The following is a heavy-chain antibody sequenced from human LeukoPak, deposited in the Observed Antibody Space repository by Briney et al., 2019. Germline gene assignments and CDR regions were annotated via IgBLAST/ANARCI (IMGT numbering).Heavy chain of an antibody. J-gene: IGHJ4*02. CDR1: GGSISSSSYY. D-gene: IGHD3-10*01. V-gene: IGHV4-39*01. CDR3: ARQIWFGESGYDY. Sequence: SETLSLTCTVSGGSISSSSYYWGWIRQPPGKGLEWIGSIYYSGSTYYNPSLKSRVTISVDTSKNQFSLKLSSVTAADTAVYYCARQIWFGESGYDYWGQGTLVTVSS. CDR2: IYYSGST.